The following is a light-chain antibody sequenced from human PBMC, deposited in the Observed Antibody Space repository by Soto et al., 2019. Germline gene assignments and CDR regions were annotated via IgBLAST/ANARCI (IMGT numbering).Light chain of an antibody. CDR1: QSVSIY. CDR3: QQRRT. V-gene: IGKV3-11*01. Sequence: EIVLTQSPATLSLSPGERATLSCRASQSVSIYLAWYQQKPCQAPRLLIYDASNRATGIPARFSGSGAGTEFTLTIRSLEPEDFAVYYWQQRRTFGQGTKVAIK. CDR2: DAS. J-gene: IGKJ1*01.